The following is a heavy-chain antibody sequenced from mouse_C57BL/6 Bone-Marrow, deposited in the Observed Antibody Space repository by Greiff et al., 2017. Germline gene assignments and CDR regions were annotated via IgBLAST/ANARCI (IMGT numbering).Heavy chain of an antibody. CDR3: ARKETVVATDWYFDV. CDR2: IYPGSGST. J-gene: IGHJ1*03. Sequence: QVQLQQPGAELVKPGASVKMSCKASGYTFTSYWITWVKQRPGQGLEWIGDIYPGSGSTNYNEKFKSKATLTVDTSSSTAYMQLSSLTSEDSAVYYCARKETVVATDWYFDVWGTGTTVTVSS. V-gene: IGHV1-55*01. D-gene: IGHD1-1*01. CDR1: GYTFTSYW.